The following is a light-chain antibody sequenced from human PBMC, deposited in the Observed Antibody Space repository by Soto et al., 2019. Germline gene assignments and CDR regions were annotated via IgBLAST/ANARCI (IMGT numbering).Light chain of an antibody. J-gene: IGLJ2*01. V-gene: IGLV2-14*01. Sequence: QSVLTQPASVSGSPGQSITISCTGTSSDVGSYNFVSWYQQHPGKAPKLMIYEVSDRPSGVSNRFSGSKSGNTASLTISGLQAEDEADYYCSSYATNRDVLFGGGTQLTVL. CDR2: EVS. CDR1: SSDVGSYNF. CDR3: SSYATNRDVL.